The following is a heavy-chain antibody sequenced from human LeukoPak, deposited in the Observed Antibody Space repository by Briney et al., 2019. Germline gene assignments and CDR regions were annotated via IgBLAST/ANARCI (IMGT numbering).Heavy chain of an antibody. J-gene: IGHJ6*03. D-gene: IGHD3-10*01. CDR2: IYSGGST. Sequence: SETLSLTCTVSGGSINSGTYCWSWIRQPADKGLEWIGHIYSGGSTNYNPSLKSRVTISADTSKTQVSLRLSSVTAADTAVYYCARGSYCGITRCHTYYYMDVWGKGTTVTVSS. V-gene: IGHV4-61*09. CDR3: ARGSYCGITRCHTYYYMDV. CDR1: GGSINSGTYC.